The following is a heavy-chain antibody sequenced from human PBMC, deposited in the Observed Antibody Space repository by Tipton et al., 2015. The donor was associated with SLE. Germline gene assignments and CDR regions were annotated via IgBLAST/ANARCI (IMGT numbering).Heavy chain of an antibody. D-gene: IGHD3-10*01. CDR1: AYSTSTGFH. J-gene: IGHJ6*02. CDR2: IHHSGNT. V-gene: IGHV4-38-2*02. Sequence: TLSLTCAVSAYSTSTGFHWGWVRQPPGKGLEWIVSIHHSGNTYYNPSLKSRVTISVDTSKNPFSLELNSVTAADTAVYFCAREGGYAGSGSYGTVWGQGTTVTVSS. CDR3: AREGGYAGSGSYGTV.